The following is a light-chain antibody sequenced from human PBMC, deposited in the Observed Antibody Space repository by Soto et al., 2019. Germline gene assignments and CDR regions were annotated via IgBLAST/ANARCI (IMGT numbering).Light chain of an antibody. CDR1: QCIGTW. Sequence: DIPMTPSPSTLSASVGDSVTITCRASQCIGTWLAWYQQKPGNAPKLLNYKASSLESGVTSRFSGSGSGTELTRTSSSLQPDEFATYYCQQYKTYPHTVGQGTKRESK. J-gene: IGKJ2*01. CDR2: KAS. CDR3: QQYKTYPHT. V-gene: IGKV1-5*03.